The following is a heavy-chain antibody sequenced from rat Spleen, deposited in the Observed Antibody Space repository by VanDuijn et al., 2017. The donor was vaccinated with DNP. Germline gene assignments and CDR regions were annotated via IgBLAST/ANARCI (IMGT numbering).Heavy chain of an antibody. CDR1: GFTFSSFP. CDR2: ISSSGGST. J-gene: IGHJ3*01. D-gene: IGHD1-9*01. Sequence: EVQLVESGGGLVQPGRSMKLSCAASGFTFSSFPITWVRQAPTKGLEWVATISSSGGSTYYRDSVKGRFTISRDNAKSTLFLQMDSLTSEDTATYYCTREGTYYGSRWFAYWGQGTLVTVSS. CDR3: TREGTYYGSRWFAY. V-gene: IGHV5-46*01.